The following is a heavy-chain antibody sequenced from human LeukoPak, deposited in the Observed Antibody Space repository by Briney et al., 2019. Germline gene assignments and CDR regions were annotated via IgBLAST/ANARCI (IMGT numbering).Heavy chain of an antibody. CDR2: IKQDGSEK. D-gene: IGHD2-21*01. CDR3: ARESLGPYCGGDCSTYYFDY. J-gene: IGHJ4*02. Sequence: GGSLRLSCAASGFTFSSYWMSWVRQAPGKGLEWVANIKQDGSEKYYVDSVKGRFTISRDNAKNSLYLQMNSLRAEDTAVYYCARESLGPYCGGDCSTYYFDYWGQGTLVTVSS. CDR1: GFTFSSYW. V-gene: IGHV3-7*01.